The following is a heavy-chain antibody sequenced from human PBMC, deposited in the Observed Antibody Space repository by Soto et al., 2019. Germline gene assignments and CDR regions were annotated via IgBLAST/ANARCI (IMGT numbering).Heavy chain of an antibody. V-gene: IGHV1-69*12. CDR2: IIPIFGTA. Sequence: QVQLVQSGAEVKKPGSSVKVSCKASGGTFSSYAISWVRQAPGQGLEWMGGIIPIFGTADYAQKFQGRVTITADESTSTADMELSSLRSEDTAVYYCASHSGSSPEGRYYDGMDVWGQGTTVTVSS. J-gene: IGHJ6*02. CDR3: ASHSGSSPEGRYYDGMDV. CDR1: GGTFSSYA. D-gene: IGHD1-26*01.